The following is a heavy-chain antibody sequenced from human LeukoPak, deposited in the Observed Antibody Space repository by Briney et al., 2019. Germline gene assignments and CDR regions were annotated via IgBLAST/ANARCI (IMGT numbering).Heavy chain of an antibody. D-gene: IGHD3-22*01. CDR1: GYSISSGYY. Sequence: SETLSLTCAVSGYSISSGYYWGWIRQPPGKGLEWIGSIYHSGSTYYNPSLKSRVTMSVDTSKNQFSLKLSSVTATDTAVYYCARHDSAIVASFDYWGQGTLVTVSS. CDR2: IYHSGST. J-gene: IGHJ4*02. V-gene: IGHV4-38-2*01. CDR3: ARHDSAIVASFDY.